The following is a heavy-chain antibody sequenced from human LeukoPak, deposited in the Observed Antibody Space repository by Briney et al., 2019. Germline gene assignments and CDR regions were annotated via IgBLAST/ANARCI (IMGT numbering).Heavy chain of an antibody. V-gene: IGHV4-34*01. J-gene: IGHJ5*02. CDR3: ARGPDSGSYFAWFDP. CDR2: INHSGST. CDR1: GGSFSGFY. Sequence: PSETLSLTCAVYGGSFSGFYWSWVRQPPGKGLEWIGEINHSGSTYYNPSFKSRVTILVDTSRNQFSLELTSVTAADTAVYYCARGPDSGSYFAWFDPWGQGTLVTVSS. D-gene: IGHD3-10*01.